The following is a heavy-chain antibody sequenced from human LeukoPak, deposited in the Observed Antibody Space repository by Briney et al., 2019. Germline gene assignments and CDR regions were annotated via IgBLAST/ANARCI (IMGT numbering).Heavy chain of an antibody. V-gene: IGHV3-23*01. J-gene: IGHJ4*02. CDR2: ISGSGGST. D-gene: IGHD6-19*01. Sequence: GGSLRLSCAASGFTFSSYAMSWVRQAPGKGLEWVSAISGSGGSTYYADSVKGRFTISRDNSKNTLYLQMNSLRAEDTALYYCAKDEFPKNAIPVFAVAGIFHYWAQGTLVTVSS. CDR3: AKDEFPKNAIPVFAVAGIFHY. CDR1: GFTFSSYA.